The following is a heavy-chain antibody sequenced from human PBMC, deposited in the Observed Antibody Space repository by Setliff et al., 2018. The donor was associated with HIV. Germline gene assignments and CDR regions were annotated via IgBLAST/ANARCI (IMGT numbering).Heavy chain of an antibody. Sequence: ASVKVSCKASGYTFTTSAISWVRQATGQELQWMGWSHTYNGNVNYARKFRGRVTMTTDASTNTDFMELSNLRSDDTAIYYCAREFSWSAFYFDSWGQGTQVTVSS. CDR1: GYTFTTSA. D-gene: IGHD2-8*02. J-gene: IGHJ4*02. CDR2: SHTYNGNV. CDR3: AREFSWSAFYFDS. V-gene: IGHV1-18*01.